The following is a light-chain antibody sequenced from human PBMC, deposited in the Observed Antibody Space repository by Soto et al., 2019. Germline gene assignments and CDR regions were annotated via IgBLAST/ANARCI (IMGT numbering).Light chain of an antibody. CDR3: QQYNSYSIT. CDR2: KAS. V-gene: IGKV1-5*03. Sequence: DIQLTQSPSTLSGSVGDRVTVTGRASQTISSWLAWYQQKPGKAPKLLIYKASTLKSGVPSRFSGSGSGTEFTLTISSLQPDDFATYYCQQYNSYSITFGQGTRLEIK. J-gene: IGKJ5*01. CDR1: QTISSW.